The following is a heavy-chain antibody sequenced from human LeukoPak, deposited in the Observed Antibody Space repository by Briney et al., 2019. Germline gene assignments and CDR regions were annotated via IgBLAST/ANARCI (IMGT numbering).Heavy chain of an antibody. J-gene: IGHJ5*02. Sequence: ASVKVSCKASGGTFSSYAISWVRQAPGQGLEWMGGIIPIFGTANYAQKFQGRVTITAGESTSTAYMELSSLRSEDTAVYYCARGCTNGVCFPGYNWFDPWGQGTLVTVSS. D-gene: IGHD2-8*01. CDR3: ARGCTNGVCFPGYNWFDP. CDR1: GGTFSSYA. CDR2: IIPIFGTA. V-gene: IGHV1-69*13.